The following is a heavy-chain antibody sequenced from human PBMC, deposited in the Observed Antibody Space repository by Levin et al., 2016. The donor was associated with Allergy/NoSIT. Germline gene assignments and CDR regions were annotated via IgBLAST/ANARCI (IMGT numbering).Heavy chain of an antibody. CDR3: ARVGPDYGGNSYYFDY. D-gene: IGHD4-23*01. CDR1: GYTFTSYY. Sequence: ASVKVSCKASGYTFTSYYMHWVRQAPGQGLEWMGIINPSGGSTSYAQKFQGRVTMTRDTSTSTVYMELSSLRSEDTAVYYCARVGPDYGGNSYYFDYWGQGTLVTVSS. J-gene: IGHJ4*02. V-gene: IGHV1-46*01. CDR2: INPSGGST.